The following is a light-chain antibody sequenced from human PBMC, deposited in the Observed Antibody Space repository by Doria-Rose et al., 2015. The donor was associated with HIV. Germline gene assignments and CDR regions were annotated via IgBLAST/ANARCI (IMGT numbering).Light chain of an antibody. CDR2: GAS. CDR3: HQYASSRT. V-gene: IGKV3-20*01. Sequence: TQSPGTLSLSPGERATLSCRASQSVSANYLAWYRQRPGQSPRLLTYGASSRATGIPDRFSGSGSGTDFTLTISRLEPEDFAVYYCHQYASSRTFGQGTKVEIK. CDR1: QSVSANY. J-gene: IGKJ1*01.